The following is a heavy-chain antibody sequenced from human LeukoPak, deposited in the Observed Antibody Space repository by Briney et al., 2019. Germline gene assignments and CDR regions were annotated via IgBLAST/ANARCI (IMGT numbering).Heavy chain of an antibody. D-gene: IGHD6-19*01. V-gene: IGHV3-23*01. J-gene: IGHJ4*02. CDR2: IIGSGGTT. CDR3: AKGGVWLAPFLFDY. Sequence: GGSLRLSCAASGFTFSSYDMNWVRQAPGKGLEWVSGIIGSGGTTYYADSVKGRFTISRDNSKNTLYLQMNSLRAEDTAVYYCAKGGVWLAPFLFDYWGQGTLVTVSS. CDR1: GFTFSSYD.